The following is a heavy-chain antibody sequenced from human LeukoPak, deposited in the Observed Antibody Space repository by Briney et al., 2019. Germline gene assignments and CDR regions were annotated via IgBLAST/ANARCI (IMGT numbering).Heavy chain of an antibody. V-gene: IGHV1-69*13. CDR2: IIPIFGTA. CDR3: AREGGSIDWFDP. D-gene: IGHD3-16*01. J-gene: IGHJ5*02. Sequence: SVKVSCKASGGTFSSYAISWVRQAPGQGLEWMGGIIPIFGTANYAQKFQGRVTITADESTSTAYMELSSLRSEDTAVYYCAREGGSIDWFDPWGQGTLVTVSS. CDR1: GGTFSSYA.